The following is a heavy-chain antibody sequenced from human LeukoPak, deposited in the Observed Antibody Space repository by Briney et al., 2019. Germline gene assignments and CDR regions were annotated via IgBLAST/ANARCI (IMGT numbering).Heavy chain of an antibody. J-gene: IGHJ6*03. CDR1: GFTFSSYS. Sequence: GGSLRLSCAASGFTFSSYSMNWVRQAPGKGLEWVSGINWNGGSTGYADSVKGRFTISRDNAKNSLYLQMNSLRAEDTALYYCARSPDYYYYYMDVWGKGTTVTVSS. V-gene: IGHV3-20*04. CDR2: INWNGGST. CDR3: ARSPDYYYYYMDV.